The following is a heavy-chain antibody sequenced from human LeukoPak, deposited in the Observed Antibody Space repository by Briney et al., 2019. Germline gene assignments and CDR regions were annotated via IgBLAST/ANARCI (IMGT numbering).Heavy chain of an antibody. J-gene: IGHJ4*02. CDR3: ARGWGSLDY. Sequence: PGGSLRLSCTASGFTFSNYNMNWVRQAPGKGLEWVSYISSSSTTIYYADSVTGRFTISRDNAKNSLYLQMNSLRAEDTAVYYCARGWGSLDYWGQGTLVTVSS. CDR1: GFTFSNYN. CDR2: ISSSSTTI. D-gene: IGHD3-16*01. V-gene: IGHV3-48*04.